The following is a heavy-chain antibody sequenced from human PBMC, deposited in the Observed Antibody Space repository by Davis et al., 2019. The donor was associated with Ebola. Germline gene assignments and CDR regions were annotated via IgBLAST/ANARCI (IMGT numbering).Heavy chain of an antibody. Sequence: GGSLRLSCAASGFTFSSYWMSWVRQAPGKGLEWVANIKQDGSEKYYVDSVKGRFTISRDNAKNSLYLQMNSLRAEDTAVYYCARERGYSYGSFHYYYGMDVWGQGTTVTVSS. CDR3: ARERGYSYGSFHYYYGMDV. V-gene: IGHV3-7*01. D-gene: IGHD5-18*01. CDR1: GFTFSSYW. CDR2: IKQDGSEK. J-gene: IGHJ6*02.